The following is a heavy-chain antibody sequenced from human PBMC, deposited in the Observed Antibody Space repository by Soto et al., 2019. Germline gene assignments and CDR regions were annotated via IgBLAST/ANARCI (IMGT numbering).Heavy chain of an antibody. J-gene: IGHJ6*02. Sequence: GGSLRLSCETSGFTFSSYWMSWVRQAPGNGLKWVANINQDGSEKYYLDNVKGRFTISRDNAKNSLYLQVNSLRAEDTAVYYCAKRKEVYYYGMDVWGQGTTVTVSS. CDR1: GFTFSSYW. CDR3: AKRKEVYYYGMDV. V-gene: IGHV3-7*01. CDR2: INQDGSEK.